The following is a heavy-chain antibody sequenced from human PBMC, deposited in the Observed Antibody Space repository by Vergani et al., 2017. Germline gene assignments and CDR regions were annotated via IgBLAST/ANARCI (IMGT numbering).Heavy chain of an antibody. J-gene: IGHJ4*02. Sequence: EVQLVESGGGLVQPGGSLRLSCAASGFTFSSYWMSWVRQAPGKGLEWVDNIKQDGSEKYYVDSVKGRFTISRDNAKNSLYLQMNSLRAEDTAVYYCARDLTVWGSYRPYYFDYWGQGTLVTVSS. V-gene: IGHV3-7*01. CDR1: GFTFSSYW. CDR2: IKQDGSEK. D-gene: IGHD3-16*02. CDR3: ARDLTVWGSYRPYYFDY.